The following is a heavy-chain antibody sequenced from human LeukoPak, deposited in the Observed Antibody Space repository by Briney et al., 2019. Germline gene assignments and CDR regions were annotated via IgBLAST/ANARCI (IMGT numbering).Heavy chain of an antibody. J-gene: IGHJ6*02. CDR1: GYTFTSYG. CDR3: ARDFGYCSSTSCRYYYYYGMDV. V-gene: IGHV1-18*01. CDR2: ISAYNGNT. Sequence: ASVKVSWKASGYTFTSYGISWVRQAPGQGLEWMGWISAYNGNTNYAQKLQGRVTMTTDTSTSTAYMELRSLRSDDTAVYYCARDFGYCSSTSCRYYYYYGMDVWGQGTTVTVSS. D-gene: IGHD2-2*03.